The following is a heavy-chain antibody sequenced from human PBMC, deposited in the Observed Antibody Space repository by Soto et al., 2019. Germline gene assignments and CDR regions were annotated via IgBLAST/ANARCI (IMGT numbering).Heavy chain of an antibody. CDR2: FDPEDGET. CDR1: GYTLTELS. Sequence: QVQLVQSGAEVKKPGASVKVSCKVSGYTLTELSMHWVRQAPGKGLELMGGFDPEDGETIYAQKFQGRVTMTEDTSTDTAYMELSSLRSEDTAVYYCATRTEGYCSGGSCWYYFDYWGQGTLVTVSS. V-gene: IGHV1-24*01. J-gene: IGHJ4*02. CDR3: ATRTEGYCSGGSCWYYFDY. D-gene: IGHD2-15*01.